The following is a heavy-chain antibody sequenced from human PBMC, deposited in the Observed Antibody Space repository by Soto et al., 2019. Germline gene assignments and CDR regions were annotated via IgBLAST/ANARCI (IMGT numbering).Heavy chain of an antibody. CDR1: GGSISSYY. D-gene: IGHD3-10*01. CDR2: IYYSGSN. Sequence: QVQLPESGPGLVKPSEPLSLTCTVSGGSISSYYWSWIRQPPGKGLEWIGYIYYSGSNNYNPSLKRLVTISVDTSKNQFSLKLSSVTAADTAVYYCARGPRVRGGPDYYSDYLDVWGKGTTVTFSS. V-gene: IGHV4-59*08. J-gene: IGHJ6*03. CDR3: ARGPRVRGGPDYYSDYLDV.